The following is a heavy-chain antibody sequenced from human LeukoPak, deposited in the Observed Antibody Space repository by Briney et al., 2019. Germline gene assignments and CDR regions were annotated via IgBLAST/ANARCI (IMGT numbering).Heavy chain of an antibody. V-gene: IGHV3-48*04. CDR2: ISSSSSTI. D-gene: IGHD6-13*01. CDR1: GFTFSSYS. CDR3: ARTYSSSWTDAFDI. J-gene: IGHJ3*02. Sequence: GGSQRLSCAASGFTFSSYSMNWVRQAPGKGLEWVSYISSSSSTIYYADSVKGRFTISRDNAKNSLYLQMNSLRAEDTAVYYCARTYSSSWTDAFDIWGQGTMVTVSS.